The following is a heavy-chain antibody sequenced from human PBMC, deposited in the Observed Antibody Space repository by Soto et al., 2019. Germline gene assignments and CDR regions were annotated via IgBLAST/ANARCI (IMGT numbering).Heavy chain of an antibody. CDR1: GYTFTGYY. D-gene: IGHD4-17*01. CDR2: INPNSGGT. Sequence: QVQLVQSGAEVKKPGASVKVSCKASGYTFTGYYMHWVRQAPGQGLEWMGWINPNSGGTNYAQKFQGRVTMTRDTSISTAYMELSRLRSDDTAVYYCARDLGEGVTTSPYFQHWGQGILVTVSS. CDR3: ARDLGEGVTTSPYFQH. J-gene: IGHJ1*01. V-gene: IGHV1-2*02.